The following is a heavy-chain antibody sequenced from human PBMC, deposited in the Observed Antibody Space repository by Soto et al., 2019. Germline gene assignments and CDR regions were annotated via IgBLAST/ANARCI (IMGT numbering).Heavy chain of an antibody. CDR2: IYPGDSDT. Sequence: PGESLKISCKGSGYNFTSYWIGWVRQMPGKGLEWMGIIYPGDSDTRYSPSFQGQVTISADKSISTAYLQWSSLRASDTAMYYCAIPEDGALLKFDYWGQGTLVTVSS. J-gene: IGHJ4*02. CDR1: GYNFTSYW. V-gene: IGHV5-51*01. CDR3: AIPEDGALLKFDY. D-gene: IGHD3-9*01.